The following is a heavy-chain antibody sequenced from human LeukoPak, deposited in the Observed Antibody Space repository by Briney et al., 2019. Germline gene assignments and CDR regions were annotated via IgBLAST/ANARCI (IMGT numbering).Heavy chain of an antibody. V-gene: IGHV1-24*01. J-gene: IGHJ4*02. Sequence: ASVKVSFKVSGYTLTELSMHWVRQAPGKGLEWVGSFDPEDGETIYAQKFQGRVTMTEATSTDTAYMELSSLRSEDTAVYYCAADPHIIVGATRLDYWGQGTLVTVSS. CDR1: GYTLTELS. D-gene: IGHD1-26*01. CDR2: FDPEDGET. CDR3: AADPHIIVGATRLDY.